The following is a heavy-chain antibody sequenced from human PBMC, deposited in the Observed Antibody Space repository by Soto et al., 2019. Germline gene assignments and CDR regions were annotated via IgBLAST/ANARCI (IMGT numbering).Heavy chain of an antibody. CDR3: ARDNLGDPDY. Sequence: QVQLVESGGGVVQPGRSLTLSCAASGFTLSRHAMHWVRQARGKGLVWVAVVSSDGSNEYYADSVKGRFTISRDNSKNTLYLQMNSLRTEDTAVYYCARDNLGDPDYWGQGTLVTVSS. V-gene: IGHV3-30-3*01. J-gene: IGHJ4*02. CDR1: GFTLSRHA. CDR2: VSSDGSNE.